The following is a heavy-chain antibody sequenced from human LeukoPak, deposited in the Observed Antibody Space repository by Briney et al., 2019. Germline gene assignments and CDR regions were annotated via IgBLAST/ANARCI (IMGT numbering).Heavy chain of an antibody. V-gene: IGHV1-8*01. CDR2: MNPNSGNT. D-gene: IGHD6-19*01. CDR3: ATGLRMSYSSGWYLDY. J-gene: IGHJ4*02. CDR1: GYTFTSYD. Sequence: ASVKVSCKASGYTFTSYDINWVRQAPGQGLEWMGWMNPNSGNTGYAQKFQGRVTMTRNTSISTAYMELSSLRSEDTAVYYCATGLRMSYSSGWYLDYWGQGTLVTVSS.